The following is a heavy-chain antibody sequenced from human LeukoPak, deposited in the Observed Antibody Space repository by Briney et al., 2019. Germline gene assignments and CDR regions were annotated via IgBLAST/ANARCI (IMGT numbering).Heavy chain of an antibody. J-gene: IGHJ3*02. CDR2: IYYSGST. CDR1: GGSVSSGTDY. Sequence: PSETLTLTCTVSGGSVSSGTDYWSRIRQPPAKGLEWIGYIYYSGSTNYNPSLKSRVTISVDTSKNQFSLKLSSVTAADTAVYYCARDPYYYDSSPSGAFAIWGQGTMVTVSS. CDR3: ARDPYYYDSSPSGAFAI. V-gene: IGHV4-61*01. D-gene: IGHD3-22*01.